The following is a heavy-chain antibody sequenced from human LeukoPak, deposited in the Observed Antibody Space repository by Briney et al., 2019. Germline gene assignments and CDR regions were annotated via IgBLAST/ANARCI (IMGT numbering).Heavy chain of an antibody. CDR2: MREDGTEG. CDR1: GFPFDVQT. J-gene: IGHJ4*02. Sequence: GGSLRLSCAASGFPFDVQTMSWVRQAPGQGLDWGASMREDGTEGYYVVPVKGRFTISRNNPENSLYLQMNSLRVEDTAVYYCARGGATRGRFENWGQRTLVTVS. V-gene: IGHV3-7*01. CDR3: ARGGATRGRFEN. D-gene: IGHD1-26*01.